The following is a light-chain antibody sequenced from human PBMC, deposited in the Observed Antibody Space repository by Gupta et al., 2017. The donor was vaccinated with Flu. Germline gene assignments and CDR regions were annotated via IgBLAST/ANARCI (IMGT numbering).Light chain of an antibody. V-gene: IGKV1-5*03. CDR2: KAS. CDR3: QQYNSYWT. J-gene: IGKJ1*01. Sequence: SPSNLSASVGDRVTITCRASQSISAWLAWYQQKPGKAPKLLIYKASSLESGVPSRFSGSGSGTEFTLTISSLQPDDFATYYCQQYNSYWTFGQGTKVEIK. CDR1: QSISAW.